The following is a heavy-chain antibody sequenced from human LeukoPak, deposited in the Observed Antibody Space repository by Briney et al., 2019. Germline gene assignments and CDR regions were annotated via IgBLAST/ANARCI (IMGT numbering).Heavy chain of an antibody. CDR2: SRDKGNRYST. CDR1: GFTFSDHY. CDR3: TRLGIAPRDFDY. D-gene: IGHD6-6*01. Sequence: PGGSLRLSCAASGFTFSDHYIDWVRQAPGKGLEGVGRSRDKGNRYSTAYAASVRSRFTISRDDSKNSLYLQMNRLKIEDTAVYYCTRLGIAPRDFDYWGQGTLVTVSS. J-gene: IGHJ4*02. V-gene: IGHV3-72*01.